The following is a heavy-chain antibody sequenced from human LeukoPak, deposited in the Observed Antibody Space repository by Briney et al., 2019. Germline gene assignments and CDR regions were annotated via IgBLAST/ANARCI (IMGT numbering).Heavy chain of an antibody. V-gene: IGHV1-18*01. CDR1: GYTFTSYG. J-gene: IGHJ5*02. CDR3: ARGGVAYCSGGSCPSNWFDP. Sequence: GASVKVSCKASGYTFTSYGISWVRQAPGQGLEWMGWISAYNGNTNYAQKLQGRVTMTTDASTSTAYMELRSLRSDDTAVYYCARGGVAYCSGGSCPSNWFDPWGQGTLVIVSS. CDR2: ISAYNGNT. D-gene: IGHD2-15*01.